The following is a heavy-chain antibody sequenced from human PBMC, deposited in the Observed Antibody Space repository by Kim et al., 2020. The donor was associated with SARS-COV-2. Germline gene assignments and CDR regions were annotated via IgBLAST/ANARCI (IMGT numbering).Heavy chain of an antibody. V-gene: IGHV3-15*01. CDR3: TTVSMR. CDR1: GIPFSNAW. CDR2: IKSKTDGGTA. Sequence: GGSLRLSCAVSGIPFSNAWFNWVRQSPGKGLEWVGRIKSKTDGGTADLAAPAKGRFAISRDDSKNTLSLLMNNAETDDSAVYYCTTVSMRWGQGTLVTVS. D-gene: IGHD2-2*01. J-gene: IGHJ4*02.